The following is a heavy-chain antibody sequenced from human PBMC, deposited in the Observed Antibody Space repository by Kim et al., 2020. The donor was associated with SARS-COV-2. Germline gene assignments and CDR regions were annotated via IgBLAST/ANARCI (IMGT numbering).Heavy chain of an antibody. J-gene: IGHJ4*02. D-gene: IGHD3-16*01. Sequence: GGSLRLSCTTSGFTFTGYAMSWVRQAPGKGLEWVSSIDGSDGTTYYVDSVKGRFTISRDNYKNTLYLQMSTLRADDTAVYYCMKGGGGSIWEHWGQGTL. CDR3: MKGGGGSIWEH. CDR2: IDGSDGTT. V-gene: IGHV3-23*01. CDR1: GFTFTGYA.